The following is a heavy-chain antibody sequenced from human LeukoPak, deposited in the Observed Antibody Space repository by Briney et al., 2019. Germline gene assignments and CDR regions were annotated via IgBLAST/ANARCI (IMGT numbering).Heavy chain of an antibody. CDR2: ISGSGGST. D-gene: IGHD2-15*01. V-gene: IGHV3-23*01. CDR1: GFTFDDYA. Sequence: GGSLRLSCAASGFTFDDYAMHWVRQAPGKGLEWVSAISGSGGSTYYADSVKGRFTISRDNSKNTLYLQMNSLRAEDTAVYYCAKGDIGSEFDYWGQGTLVTVSS. J-gene: IGHJ4*02. CDR3: AKGDIGSEFDY.